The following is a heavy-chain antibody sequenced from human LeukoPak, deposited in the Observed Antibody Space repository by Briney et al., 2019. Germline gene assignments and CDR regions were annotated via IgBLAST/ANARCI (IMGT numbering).Heavy chain of an antibody. V-gene: IGHV4-31*03. D-gene: IGHD3-10*01. Sequence: SQTLSLTCTVSGGSISSGGYYWSWIRQHPAKGLEWIGNIYYSRSTYYNPSLKSRVTISVDTSKNQFSLKLSSVTAADTAVYYCAGIGERIFDYWGQGTLVTVSS. J-gene: IGHJ4*02. CDR3: AGIGERIFDY. CDR2: IYYSRST. CDR1: GGSISSGGYY.